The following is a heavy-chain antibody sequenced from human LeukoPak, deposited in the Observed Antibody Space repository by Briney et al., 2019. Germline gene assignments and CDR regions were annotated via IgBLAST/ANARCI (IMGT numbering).Heavy chain of an antibody. V-gene: IGHV3-7*01. CDR2: IKQDGSEK. J-gene: IGHJ3*01. Sequence: PGGSLRLSCVASGFTFSNYWMHWVRQAPGKGLEWVANIKQDGSEKYYVDSVKGRFTISRDNAKNSLYLQMNSLRAEDTAVYYCARSSYSSSSSVWGQGTMVTVSS. CDR1: GFTFSNYW. CDR3: ARSSYSSSSSV. D-gene: IGHD6-6*01.